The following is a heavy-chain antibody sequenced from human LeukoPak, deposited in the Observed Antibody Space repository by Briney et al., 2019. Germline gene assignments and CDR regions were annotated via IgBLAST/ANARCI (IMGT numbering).Heavy chain of an antibody. V-gene: IGHV3-7*01. J-gene: IGHJ4*02. CDR3: ARHVIRSSWYPDSGYFDY. D-gene: IGHD6-13*01. CDR2: INRDASEK. Sequence: PGGSLRLSCGASGFTLSNYWMTWVRQAPGKGLEGVANINRDASEKYYADSVKGRFTISRDNAKSSLFLQMTSLRADDTAVYYCARHVIRSSWYPDSGYFDYWGQGTLVTVSS. CDR1: GFTLSNYW.